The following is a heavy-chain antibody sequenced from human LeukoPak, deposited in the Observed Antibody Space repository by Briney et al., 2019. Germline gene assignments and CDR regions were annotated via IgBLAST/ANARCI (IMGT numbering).Heavy chain of an antibody. CDR1: GFTFSSYG. CDR3: AKEERLGIAVAGTGSGY. J-gene: IGHJ4*02. V-gene: IGHV3-30*02. Sequence: GEPLRLSCAASGFTFSSYGMHWVGKAPGEGLERVAFIRYDGSNKYYAHSAKGRFTISRDNSKNTLYMQMNSLRAEDTAVYYCAKEERLGIAVAGTGSGYWGQGTLVTVSS. CDR2: IRYDGSNK. D-gene: IGHD6-19*01.